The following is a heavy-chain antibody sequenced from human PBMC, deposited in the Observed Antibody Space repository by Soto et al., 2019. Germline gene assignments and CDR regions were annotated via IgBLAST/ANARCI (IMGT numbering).Heavy chain of an antibody. V-gene: IGHV4-31*03. Sequence: QVQLQESGPGLVKPSQTLSLTCTVSGGSISSGGYYWSWIRQHPGKGLEWIGYIYYSGSTYYNPSLKSRVTISVDTSKNQFSLKLSSVTAADTAVYYCARNTFIWSGYYLGGWFDPWGQGTLVTVSS. CDR1: GGSISSGGYY. J-gene: IGHJ5*02. D-gene: IGHD3-3*01. CDR2: IYYSGST. CDR3: ARNTFIWSGYYLGGWFDP.